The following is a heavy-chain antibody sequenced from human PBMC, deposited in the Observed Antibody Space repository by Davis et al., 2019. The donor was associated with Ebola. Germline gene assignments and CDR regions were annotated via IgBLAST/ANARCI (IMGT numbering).Heavy chain of an antibody. Sequence: PSETLSLTCAISGDSVFGKNGAWNWIRQSPSRGLEWLGRTYYASKWYIDYGESVRSRITINPDTSTNQLSLQLNSVTPEDTAVYYCARGWLRGPFDYWGQGTLVTVSS. CDR2: TYYASKWYI. V-gene: IGHV6-1*01. CDR3: ARGWLRGPFDY. J-gene: IGHJ4*02. CDR1: GDSVFGKNGA. D-gene: IGHD3-9*01.